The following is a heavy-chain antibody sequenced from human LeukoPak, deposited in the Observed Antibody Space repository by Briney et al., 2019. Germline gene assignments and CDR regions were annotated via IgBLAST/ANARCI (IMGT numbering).Heavy chain of an antibody. J-gene: IGHJ4*02. CDR1: GYTLTELS. Sequence: ASVKVSCKVSGYTLTELSMHWVRQAPGKGLEWMGGFDPEDGETIYAQKFQGRDTMTEDTSTDTAYMELSSLRSEDTAVYYCATDSLVGATDWYYFDYWGQGTLVTVSS. V-gene: IGHV1-24*01. CDR3: ATDSLVGATDWYYFDY. CDR2: FDPEDGET. D-gene: IGHD1-26*01.